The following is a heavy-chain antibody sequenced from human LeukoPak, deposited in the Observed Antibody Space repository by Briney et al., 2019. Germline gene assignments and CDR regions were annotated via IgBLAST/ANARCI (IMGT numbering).Heavy chain of an antibody. J-gene: IGHJ4*02. Sequence: PSETLSLTCNVSGYSISSGYYWGWIRQPPGKGLEWIGSIYHSESTYYNPSLRSRVTISLDTSKSQFSLKLTSVTAADTAVYYCARQDSSGWLFDYWGQGTLVTVSS. V-gene: IGHV4-38-2*02. CDR2: IYHSEST. D-gene: IGHD6-19*01. CDR3: ARQDSSGWLFDY. CDR1: GYSISSGYY.